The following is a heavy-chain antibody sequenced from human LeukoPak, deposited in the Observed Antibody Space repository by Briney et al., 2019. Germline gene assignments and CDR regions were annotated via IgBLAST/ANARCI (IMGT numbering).Heavy chain of an antibody. V-gene: IGHV5-51*01. D-gene: IGHD3-10*01. Sequence: GESLKISCKTSGYRFSNYWIGWVRQMPGKGLEWMGIVNPDDSDTIYSPSFQGQVTISADESITTAYLQWSSLKASDTAMYYCARLRWPRGGRSSFDYWGQGALVTVSS. CDR2: VNPDDSDT. CDR3: ARLRWPRGGRSSFDY. CDR1: GYRFSNYW. J-gene: IGHJ4*02.